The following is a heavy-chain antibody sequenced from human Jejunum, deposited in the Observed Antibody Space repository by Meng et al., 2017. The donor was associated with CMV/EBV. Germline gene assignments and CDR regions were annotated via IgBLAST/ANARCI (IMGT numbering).Heavy chain of an antibody. Sequence: LHRTGAGPGLTTPSRAPSLLCTVSGGSISRSSYCWCWIRQRPGKGLEWIGGVNYSGTTYYNPSLKSRVTLSVDTSKNQFSLKLNSVTAADTAVYHCARDALREGYFDLWGRGTLVTVSS. J-gene: IGHJ2*01. D-gene: IGHD4-17*01. V-gene: IGHV4-39*07. CDR2: VNYSGTT. CDR1: GGSISRSSYC. CDR3: ARDALREGYFDL.